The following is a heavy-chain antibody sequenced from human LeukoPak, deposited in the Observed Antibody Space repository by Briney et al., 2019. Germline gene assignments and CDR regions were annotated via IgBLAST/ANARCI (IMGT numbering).Heavy chain of an antibody. D-gene: IGHD2-21*02. J-gene: IGHJ3*02. CDR2: ISVSGGNT. CDR3: ARDLVVVTGLRTRGSFDI. V-gene: IGHV3-23*01. CDR1: GFTFSSYG. Sequence: GGSLRLSCAAAGFTFSSYGMNWVRQASGKGLEWVSSISVSGGNTDYADSVKGRFTISRDNSKNTLYLQMNSLRAEDTAVYYCARDLVVVTGLRTRGSFDIWGQGTMVTVSS.